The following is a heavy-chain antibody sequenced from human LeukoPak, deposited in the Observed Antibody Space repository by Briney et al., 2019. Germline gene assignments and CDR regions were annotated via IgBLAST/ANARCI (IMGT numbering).Heavy chain of an antibody. CDR1: GFTFSSYG. V-gene: IGHV3-30*02. Sequence: PGGSLRLSCAASGFTFSSYGMHWVRQAPGKGLEWVAFIRYDGSNKYYADSVKGRFTISRDNSKNTLYLQMNSLRAEDTAVYYCAKDGSYQLLWGEIDYWGQGTLVTVSS. CDR3: AKDGSYQLLWGEIDY. CDR2: IRYDGSNK. D-gene: IGHD2-2*01. J-gene: IGHJ4*02.